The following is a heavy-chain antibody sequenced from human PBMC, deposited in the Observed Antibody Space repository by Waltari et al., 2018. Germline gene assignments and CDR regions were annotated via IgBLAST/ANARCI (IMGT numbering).Heavy chain of an antibody. D-gene: IGHD1-20*01. CDR2: CEPEDGET. Sequence: QVQLVQSGAEVKKPGASVKVSCQVSGYPLTELSMHWGRQAPGKGLEWMGGCEPEDGETIYAQKFQGRVTMTDDTSTDTAYMELSSLRSEDTAVYYWAKRYDWFDPWGQGTLVTVSS. CDR3: AKRYDWFDP. V-gene: IGHV1-24*01. CDR1: GYPLTELS. J-gene: IGHJ5*02.